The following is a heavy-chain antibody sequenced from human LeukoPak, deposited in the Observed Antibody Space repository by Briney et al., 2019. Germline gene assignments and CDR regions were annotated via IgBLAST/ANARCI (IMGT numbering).Heavy chain of an antibody. CDR2: IYYSGST. V-gene: IGHV4-59*12. CDR1: GGSISSYY. J-gene: IGHJ5*02. D-gene: IGHD3-9*01. CDR3: ARDRHIGDILTGYYTNWFDP. Sequence: SETLSLTCTVSGGSISSYYWSWIRQHPGKGLEWIGYIYYSGSTNYNPSLKSRVTISVDTSKNQFSLKLSSVTAADTAVYYCARDRHIGDILTGYYTNWFDPWGQGTLVTVSS.